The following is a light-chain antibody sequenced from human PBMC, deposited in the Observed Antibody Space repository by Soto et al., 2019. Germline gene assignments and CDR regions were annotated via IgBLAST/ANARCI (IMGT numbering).Light chain of an antibody. CDR3: QHSNSYSRA. CDR1: EFISDW. CDR2: DAS. V-gene: IGKV1-5*01. J-gene: IGKJ1*01. Sequence: DIQMTQSPSSLSASVGDRVTMTCRASEFISDWLAWYQHKPGQAPKLLIYDASTLESGGPGRYRGSGVGTHFTLTISGLQPEDFATYHCQHSNSYSRAFGQGTKVDIK.